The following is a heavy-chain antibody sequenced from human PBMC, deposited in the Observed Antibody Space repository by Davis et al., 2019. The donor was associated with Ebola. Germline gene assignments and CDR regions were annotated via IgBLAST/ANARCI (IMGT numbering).Heavy chain of an antibody. J-gene: IGHJ4*02. CDR3: AREYGDYDTYFDY. Sequence: SVKVSCNASGYTFTSYGISWVRPAPGQGLEWMGGIIPIFGTANYAQKFQGRVTITADESTSTAYMELSSLRSEDTAVYYCAREYGDYDTYFDYWGQGTLVTVSS. CDR2: IIPIFGTA. CDR1: GYTFTSYG. D-gene: IGHD4-17*01. V-gene: IGHV1-69*13.